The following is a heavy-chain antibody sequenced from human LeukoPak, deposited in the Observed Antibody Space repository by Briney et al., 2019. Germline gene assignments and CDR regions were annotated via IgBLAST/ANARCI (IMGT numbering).Heavy chain of an antibody. Sequence: GGSLRLSCAASRFTFSNYTMNWVRQAPGKGLEWVSSISSSGSYIYYADSVKGRFTISRDNAKNSLYLQMNGLRAEDTAVYYCARDGTKTRTTNAPDSSGWYGGPRYYYYYYMDVWGKGTSVTISS. CDR3: ARDGTKTRTTNAPDSSGWYGGPRYYYYYYMDV. CDR2: ISSSGSYI. D-gene: IGHD6-19*01. CDR1: RFTFSNYT. V-gene: IGHV3-21*01. J-gene: IGHJ6*03.